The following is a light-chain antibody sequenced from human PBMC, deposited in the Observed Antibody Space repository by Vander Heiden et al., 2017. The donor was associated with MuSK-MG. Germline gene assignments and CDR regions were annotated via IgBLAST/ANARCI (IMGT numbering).Light chain of an antibody. J-gene: IGLJ2*01. CDR2: DVS. CDR3: SSYTGSSTVV. V-gene: IGLV2-14*03. CDR1: ASDVGGFNY. Sequence: QSPLAQPAAVSGSPGQSITISCTGTASDVGGFNYVSWYQQHPGKVPKLLIHDVSNRPSGVSFRFSGAKSGNTASLTISGLQADDEADYYCSSYTGSSTVVFGGGTKLTVL.